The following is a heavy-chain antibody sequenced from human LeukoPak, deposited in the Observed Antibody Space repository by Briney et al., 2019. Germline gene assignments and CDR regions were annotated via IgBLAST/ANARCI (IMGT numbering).Heavy chain of an antibody. V-gene: IGHV4-59*08. CDR3: AHTHYCSSTSCRPFDAFDI. D-gene: IGHD2-2*01. CDR2: MYYSGNS. J-gene: IGHJ3*02. CDR1: GASIRSHY. Sequence: SETLSLTCTVSGASIRSHYWSWIRQPPGKGLEWIGYMYYSGNSNYNPALKSRVTISVDTSKNQFSLKLSSVTAADTAVYYCAHTHYCSSTSCRPFDAFDIWGQGTMVTVSS.